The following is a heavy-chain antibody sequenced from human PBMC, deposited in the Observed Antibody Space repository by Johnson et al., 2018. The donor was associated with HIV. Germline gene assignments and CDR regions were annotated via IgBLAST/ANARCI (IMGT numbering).Heavy chain of an antibody. CDR3: ARSRGPMRKDAFDI. CDR1: GLTFSSYA. V-gene: IGHV3-64*01. J-gene: IGHJ3*02. D-gene: IGHD3-10*01. CDR2: ISSNGIGT. Sequence: VQLVESGGGLAQPGGSLRLSCVGSGLTFSSYAMSWVRQAPGKGLEYVSAISSNGIGTYYANSVDGRFTISRDNDKNTLYLEMGSLRVEDMAVYYCARSRGPMRKDAFDIWGQGTKVTVSA.